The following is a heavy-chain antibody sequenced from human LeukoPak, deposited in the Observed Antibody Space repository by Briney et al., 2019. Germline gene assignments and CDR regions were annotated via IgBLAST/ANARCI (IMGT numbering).Heavy chain of an antibody. CDR3: AREEGIVVVVAATNWFDP. Sequence: GASVKVSCKASGYTFTGYYMHWVRQAPGQGLEWMGWINPNSGGTNYAQKFQGRVTMTRDTSISTAYMELSRLRSDDTAVYYCAREEGIVVVVAATNWFDPWGQGTLVTVSS. CDR1: GYTFTGYY. V-gene: IGHV1-2*02. J-gene: IGHJ5*02. CDR2: INPNSGGT. D-gene: IGHD2-15*01.